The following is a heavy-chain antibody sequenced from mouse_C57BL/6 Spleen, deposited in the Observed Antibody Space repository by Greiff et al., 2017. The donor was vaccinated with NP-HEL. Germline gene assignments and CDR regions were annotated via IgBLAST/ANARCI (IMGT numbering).Heavy chain of an antibody. CDR2: ISSGSSTI. J-gene: IGHJ2*01. CDR3: ARQLITTVVAYYFDY. Sequence: EVHLVESGGGLVKPGGSLKLSCAASGFTFSDYGMHWVRQAPEKGLEWVAYISSGSSTIYYADTVKGRFTISRDNAKNTLFLQMTSLRSEDTAMYYCARQLITTVVAYYFDYWGQGTTLTVSS. D-gene: IGHD1-1*01. CDR1: GFTFSDYG. V-gene: IGHV5-17*01.